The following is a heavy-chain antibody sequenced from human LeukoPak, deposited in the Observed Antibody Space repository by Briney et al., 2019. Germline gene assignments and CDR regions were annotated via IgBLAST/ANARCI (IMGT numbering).Heavy chain of an antibody. CDR3: AREYYDFWSGYSIYYYYYMDV. CDR1: GGSISSGDYY. D-gene: IGHD3-3*01. CDR2: IYYSGST. J-gene: IGHJ6*03. V-gene: IGHV4-30-4*08. Sequence: PSQTLSLTCTVSGGSISSGDYYWSWIRQPPGKGLEWIGYIYYSGSTYYNPSLKSRVTISVDTSKNQFSLKLSSVTAADTAVYYCAREYYDFWSGYSIYYYYYMDVWGKGTTVTVSS.